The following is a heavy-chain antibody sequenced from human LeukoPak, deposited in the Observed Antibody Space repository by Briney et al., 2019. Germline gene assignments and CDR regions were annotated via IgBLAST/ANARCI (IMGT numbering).Heavy chain of an antibody. CDR1: GYTFSDYF. V-gene: IGHV1-2*02. J-gene: IGHJ4*02. Sequence: ASVKVSCKTSGYTFSDYFMHWVRQAPGQGLEWMGWINPNSGGTKYAQRFQGRVTMTRDTSISTAYMELSRLTSDDTALYYCASSTVTPFDYWGQGTLVTVSS. CDR3: ASSTVTPFDY. CDR2: INPNSGGT. D-gene: IGHD4-17*01.